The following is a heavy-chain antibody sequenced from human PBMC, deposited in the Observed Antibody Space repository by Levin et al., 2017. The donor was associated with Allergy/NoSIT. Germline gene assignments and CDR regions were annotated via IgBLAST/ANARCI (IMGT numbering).Heavy chain of an antibody. CDR3: AKDRNIYDNSGYYYFDY. D-gene: IGHD3-22*01. Sequence: GESLKISCAASGFTFSSYAMSWVRQAPGKGLEWVSGISGSGGSTYYADSVKGRFTISRDNSKNTLYLQVNSLRAEDTAVYYCAKDRNIYDNSGYYYFDYWGQGTLVTVSS. V-gene: IGHV3-23*01. CDR2: ISGSGGST. J-gene: IGHJ4*02. CDR1: GFTFSSYA.